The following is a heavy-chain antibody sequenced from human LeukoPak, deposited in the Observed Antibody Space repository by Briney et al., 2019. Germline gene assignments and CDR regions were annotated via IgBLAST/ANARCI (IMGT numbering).Heavy chain of an antibody. CDR2: IYYSWSA. V-gene: IGHV4-59*01. D-gene: IGHD3-10*01. CDR3: ARVRRFGELFSEFDY. Sequence: SETLSLTCTGSGGSISSYYWSWIRQPPGKGLEWIGYIYYSWSANYNPSLKSRVTITVDTSKNQFSLKLSSVTAADTAVYYCARVRRFGELFSEFDYWGQGTLVTVSS. J-gene: IGHJ4*02. CDR1: GGSISSYY.